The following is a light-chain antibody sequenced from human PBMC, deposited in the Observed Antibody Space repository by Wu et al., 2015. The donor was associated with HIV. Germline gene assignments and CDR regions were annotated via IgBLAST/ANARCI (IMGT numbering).Light chain of an antibody. Sequence: EIVMTQSPATLSVSPGERATLSCRASQSVSSYLAWYQQKPGQAPRLLIYGASSRATDIPDRFSGSGSGTDFTLTISRLEPEDFAVYYCQQYGSSPRTFGQGTKVEIK. V-gene: IGKV3-20*01. CDR2: GAS. J-gene: IGKJ1*01. CDR3: QQYGSSPRT. CDR1: QSVSSY.